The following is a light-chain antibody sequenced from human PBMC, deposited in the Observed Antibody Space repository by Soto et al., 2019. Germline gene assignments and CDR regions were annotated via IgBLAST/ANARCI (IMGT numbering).Light chain of an antibody. V-gene: IGKV3-20*01. CDR1: QSVSSNY. CDR3: QQYGNSPWA. CDR2: GAS. Sequence: PGERATLSCRASQSVSSNYLAWYQQKPGQAPRLLIYGASSRATGIPDRFSGSGSGTDFTLTISGLEPEDFAVYYCQQYGNSPWAFGRGTKVEVK. J-gene: IGKJ1*01.